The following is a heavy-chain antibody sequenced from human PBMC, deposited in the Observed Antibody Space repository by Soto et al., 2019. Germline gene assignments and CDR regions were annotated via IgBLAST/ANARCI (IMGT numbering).Heavy chain of an antibody. V-gene: IGHV5-51*01. J-gene: IGHJ4*02. CDR2: IYPGDSDT. D-gene: IGHD1-1*01. CDR1: GYSFNTYW. Sequence: GESLKISGNGSGYSFNTYWIGWVRQMPGKGLEWMGIIYPGDSDTRYSPAFQGHVTISADKSSSTAYLQWSSLEASDTAIYYCARQETTSPLDYWGQGTLVTVSS. CDR3: ARQETTSPLDY.